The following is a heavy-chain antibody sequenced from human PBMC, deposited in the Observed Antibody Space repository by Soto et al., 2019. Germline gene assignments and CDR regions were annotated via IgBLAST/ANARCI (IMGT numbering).Heavy chain of an antibody. CDR3: ARGGRLRHFDY. D-gene: IGHD5-12*01. Sequence: ESGGGVVQPGRALRLSWAASGFTFSSYAMHWVRQAPGKGLEWVAIISYDGSDKYYADSVKGRFTISRDNSKNTLYLQMNSLRTEDTAVYYCARGGRLRHFDYWGQGTLVTVSS. CDR2: ISYDGSDK. V-gene: IGHV3-30*04. CDR1: GFTFSSYA. J-gene: IGHJ4*02.